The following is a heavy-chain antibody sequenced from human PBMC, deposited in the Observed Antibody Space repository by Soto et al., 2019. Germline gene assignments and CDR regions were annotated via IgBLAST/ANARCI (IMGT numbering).Heavy chain of an antibody. J-gene: IGHJ6*02. V-gene: IGHV1-69*13. D-gene: IGHD2-15*01. CDR1: GGTFSSYA. CDR3: ARSRKDINYGMDV. Sequence: ASVKVSCKASGGTFSSYAISWVRQAPGQGLEWMGGIIPIFGTANYAQKFQGRVTITADESTSTAYMELSSLRSEDTAVYYCARSRKDINYGMDVWGQGTTVTVS. CDR2: IIPIFGTA.